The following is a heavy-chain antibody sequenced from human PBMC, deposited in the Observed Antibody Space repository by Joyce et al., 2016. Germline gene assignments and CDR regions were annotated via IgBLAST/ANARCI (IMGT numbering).Heavy chain of an antibody. V-gene: IGHV2-5*02. J-gene: IGHJ5*02. CDR1: GFSLNTDGVG. D-gene: IGHD3-10*02. CDR2: IYWDDDL. Sequence: QITLKESGPTLLKPRQTLTLTFTFSGFSLNTDGVGVGWLRQPPGKALGWLGIIYWDDDLRRSPAGKNRVTVTKDTPNNQVVLTMINVGPEDTGTYFCAHRDLFTEGFDPWGQGILVTVSS. CDR3: AHRDLFTEGFDP.